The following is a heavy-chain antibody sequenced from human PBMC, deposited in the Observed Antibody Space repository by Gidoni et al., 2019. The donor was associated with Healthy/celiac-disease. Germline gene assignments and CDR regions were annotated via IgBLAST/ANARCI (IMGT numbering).Heavy chain of an antibody. CDR2: IYYSGST. D-gene: IGHD6-13*01. Sequence: QVQLQESGPGLVKPSETLSLTCTVSGGSVSSGSYYWSWIRQPPGKGLEWIGYIYYSGSTNYNPSLKSRVTISVDTSKNQFSLKLSSVTAADTAVYYCARDLGDSSSWYSYYYYGMDVWGQGTTVTVSS. CDR1: GGSVSSGSYY. J-gene: IGHJ6*02. V-gene: IGHV4-61*01. CDR3: ARDLGDSSSWYSYYYYGMDV.